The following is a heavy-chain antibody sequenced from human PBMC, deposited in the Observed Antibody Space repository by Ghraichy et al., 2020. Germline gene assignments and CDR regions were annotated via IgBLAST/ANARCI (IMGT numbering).Heavy chain of an antibody. V-gene: IGHV3-23*01. J-gene: IGHJ4*02. CDR1: GFPFSNFA. CDR3: ARDPGSGWYFDY. D-gene: IGHD6-19*01. Sequence: SCASSGFPFSNFAMTWFRQAPGKGLRWISAISGGGGGTNYADSVKGRFTISRDNSKGTVYLQMNSLRVDDTAVYYCARDPGSGWYFDYWGQGILVTVSS. CDR2: ISGGGGGT.